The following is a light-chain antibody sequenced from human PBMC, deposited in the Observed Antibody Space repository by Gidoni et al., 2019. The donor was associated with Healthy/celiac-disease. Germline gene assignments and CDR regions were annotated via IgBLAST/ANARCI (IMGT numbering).Light chain of an antibody. CDR2: DAS. V-gene: IGKV3-11*01. J-gene: IGKJ4*01. Sequence: EMVLTQSPATLSWSPGERATLSCRASQSVSSYLAWYQQKPGQAPRLLIYDASNRATGIPARFSGSGSGTDFTLTISSLEPEDFAVYYCQQRSNWPPLPFXGXTKVEIK. CDR3: QQRSNWPPLP. CDR1: QSVSSY.